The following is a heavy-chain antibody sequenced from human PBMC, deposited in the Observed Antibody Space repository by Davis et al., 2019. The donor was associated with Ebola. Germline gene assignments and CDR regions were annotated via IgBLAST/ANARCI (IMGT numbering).Heavy chain of an antibody. D-gene: IGHD3-3*01. V-gene: IGHV1-24*01. Sequence: ASVTVSCKASGYTFTSYYMHWARQALGQGLEWKGGFDPENGETIYAQKFQGRVTMTEDTSTDTAYMELSSLTSEDTAVYYCATDPDFDYGMDVWGQGTTVTVSS. CDR3: ATDPDFDYGMDV. CDR2: FDPENGET. J-gene: IGHJ6*02. CDR1: GYTFTSYY.